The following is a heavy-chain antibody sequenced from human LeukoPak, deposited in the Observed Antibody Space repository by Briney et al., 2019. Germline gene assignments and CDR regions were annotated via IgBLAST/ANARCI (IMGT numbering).Heavy chain of an antibody. CDR3: AHRARIYGDYVYYFDY. V-gene: IGHV2-5*02. D-gene: IGHD4-17*01. CDR1: GFSLSTNGVG. J-gene: IGHJ4*02. Sequence: SGPTLVNPTQTLTLTCTFSGFSLSTNGVGVGWIRQPPGKALEWLALIYWDDDKRYRPFLKSRLTITKDTSKNQVVLTMTNMDPVDTGTYYCAHRARIYGDYVYYFDYWGQGTLVTVSS. CDR2: IYWDDDK.